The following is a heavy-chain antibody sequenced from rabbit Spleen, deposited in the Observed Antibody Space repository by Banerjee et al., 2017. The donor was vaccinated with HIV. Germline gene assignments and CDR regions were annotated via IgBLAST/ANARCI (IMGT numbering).Heavy chain of an antibody. D-gene: IGHD6-1*01. V-gene: IGHV1S47*01. CDR2: IDPVFGIT. CDR3: ARGPPYAGYAGYGYVYLNL. Sequence: QQQLVESGGGLVKPGASLTLSCTASGFSLTYNNVMCWVRQAPGKGLEWIGYIDPVFGITYYANWVNGRFSISRENAQNTVFLQMTSLTAADTATYFCARGPPYAGYAGYGYVYLNLWGQGTLVPVS. CDR1: GFSLTYNNV. J-gene: IGHJ4*01.